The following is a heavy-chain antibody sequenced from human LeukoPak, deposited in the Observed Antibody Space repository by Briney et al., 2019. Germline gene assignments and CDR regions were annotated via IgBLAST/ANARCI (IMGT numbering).Heavy chain of an antibody. CDR2: VHDNGNT. CDR1: GGSITGHY. CDR3: ARVFRGVVTSNWFDP. D-gene: IGHD2-21*02. J-gene: IGHJ5*02. V-gene: IGHV4-59*11. Sequence: PSETLSLTCTVSGGSITGHYWTWIRQSPGKGLEWIGFVHDNGNTNYNSSLQSRVTMSVDTSTNQLSLKMTSVTAADTAIYYCARVFRGVVTSNWFDPWGQGTLVTVSS.